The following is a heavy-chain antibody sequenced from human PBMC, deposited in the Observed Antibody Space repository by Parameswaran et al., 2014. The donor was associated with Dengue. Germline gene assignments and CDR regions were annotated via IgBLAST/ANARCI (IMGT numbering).Heavy chain of an antibody. J-gene: IGHJ4*02. Sequence: ESLKISCAASGFTFRLYDMHWVRQTAGSGLEWVSAIGTAGDTYYPGSVKGRFAISRENAKNSLYLQMNNLRAEDTAVYYCARGKYYDFWGQGTLVTVSS. CDR3: ARGKYYDF. CDR1: GFTFRLYD. D-gene: IGHD3-3*01. V-gene: IGHV3-13*01. CDR2: IGTAGDT.